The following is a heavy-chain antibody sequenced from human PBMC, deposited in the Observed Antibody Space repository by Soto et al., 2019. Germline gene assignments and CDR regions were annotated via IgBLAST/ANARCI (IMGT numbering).Heavy chain of an antibody. V-gene: IGHV3-23*01. CDR2: ISGSGGST. D-gene: IGHD6-13*01. CDR1: GFTFSSYA. Sequence: EVQLLESGGGLVQPGGSLRLSCAASGFTFSSYAMSWVRQAPGKGLEWVSAISGSGGSTYYADSVKGRFTISRDNSKNTLYLQMNSVRAEDTAVYYCAKTPDYSSSWYVYWGQGTLVTVSS. J-gene: IGHJ4*02. CDR3: AKTPDYSSSWYVY.